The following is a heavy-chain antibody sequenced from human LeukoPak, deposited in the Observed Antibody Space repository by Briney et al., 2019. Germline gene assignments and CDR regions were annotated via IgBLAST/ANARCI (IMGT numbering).Heavy chain of an antibody. J-gene: IGHJ6*03. CDR2: ITWNGASS. V-gene: IGHV3-43D*03. Sequence: GGSLRLSCAASGFNFDVYAMHWVRQLPGKGLEWVSLITWNGASSYYADSVEGRFTISRDNSENSLYLEMNSLRPEDTALYYRATASTHGYYYIDVWGKGTTVTVSS. CDR1: GFNFDVYA. CDR3: ATASTHGYYYIDV. D-gene: IGHD2-8*01.